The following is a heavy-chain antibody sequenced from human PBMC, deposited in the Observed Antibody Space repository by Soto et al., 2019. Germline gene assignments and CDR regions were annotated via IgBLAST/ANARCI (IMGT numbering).Heavy chain of an antibody. D-gene: IGHD6-19*01. J-gene: IGHJ4*02. V-gene: IGHV3-23*01. CDR3: AKDLEKWLVQLGGLDS. CDR1: GFTLSSYF. Sequence: EVQLLESGGGLVQPGGSLRLSCVASGFTLSSYFMTWVRQAPGKGLEWVSAISNSGGSTYYADSVKGRFTISRDNSKNTRYLQMNSLRAEDTAVYFCAKDLEKWLVQLGGLDSWGQGTLVTVSS. CDR2: ISNSGGST.